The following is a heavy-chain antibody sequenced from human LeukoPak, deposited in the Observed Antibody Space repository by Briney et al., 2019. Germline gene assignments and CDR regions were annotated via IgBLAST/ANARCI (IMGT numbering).Heavy chain of an antibody. CDR2: IYYSGST. J-gene: IGHJ4*02. D-gene: IGHD3-10*01. CDR1: GGSVSSGSYY. Sequence: SETLSLTCTVSGGSVSSGSYYWSWIRQPPGKGLEWIGYIYYSGSTNYNPSLKSRVTISVDTSKNQFSLKLSSVTAADTAVYYCARATGFGSTFVYWGQGTLVTVSS. CDR3: ARATGFGSTFVY. V-gene: IGHV4-61*01.